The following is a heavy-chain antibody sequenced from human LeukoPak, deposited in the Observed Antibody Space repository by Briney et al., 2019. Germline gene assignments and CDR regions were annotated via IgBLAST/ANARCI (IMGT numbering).Heavy chain of an antibody. J-gene: IGHJ4*02. CDR3: AREGSGSYYKEFDY. V-gene: IGHV3-33*01. CDR2: IWYGGSNK. CDR1: GFTFSSYG. Sequence: GGSLRLSCAASGFTFSSYGMHWVRQAPGKGLEWVAVIWYGGSNKYYADSVKGRFTISRDNSKNTLYLQMNSLRAEDTAVYYCAREGSGSYYKEFDYWGQGTLVTVSS. D-gene: IGHD3-10*01.